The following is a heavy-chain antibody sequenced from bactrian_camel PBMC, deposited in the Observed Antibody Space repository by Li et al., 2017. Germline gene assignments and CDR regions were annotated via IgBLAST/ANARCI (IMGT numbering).Heavy chain of an antibody. CDR1: EFSTSC. D-gene: IGHD6*01. CDR2: MYRKGAA. CDR3: VAERFGRFLYRLSAPPAGSAF. V-gene: IGHV3S53*01. J-gene: IGHJ4*01. Sequence: VQLVESGGSSVQAGGSLTLSCTYSEFSTSCIGWFRQAPGKEREGVAAMYRKGAAIYEDSVKGRFTISQDSAKTTLYLQMNALKPEDAAMYYCVAERFGRFLYRLSAPPAGSAFWGQGTQVTVS.